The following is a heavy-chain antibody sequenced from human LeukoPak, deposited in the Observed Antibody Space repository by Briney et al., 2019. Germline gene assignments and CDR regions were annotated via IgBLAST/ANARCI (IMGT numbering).Heavy chain of an antibody. CDR1: GFTFSSYA. CDR3: AKGVSSLVPATRVPDY. J-gene: IGHJ4*02. Sequence: PGGSLRLSCAASGFTFSSYAMNWVRQAPGKGREWVSTIGAGSGSTYYADSVKGRFTISRDNSKNTLYLQMNSLRAEDTAVYYCAKGVSSLVPATRVPDYWGQGTLVTVSS. D-gene: IGHD2-2*01. V-gene: IGHV3-23*01. CDR2: IGAGSGST.